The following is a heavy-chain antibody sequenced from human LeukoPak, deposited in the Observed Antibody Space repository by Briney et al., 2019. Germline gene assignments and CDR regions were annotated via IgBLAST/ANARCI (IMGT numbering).Heavy chain of an antibody. J-gene: IGHJ4*02. CDR2: INHSGST. V-gene: IGHV4-34*01. CDR3: ARMRSMVRGVMDLDY. CDR1: GGSFSGYY. Sequence: SETLSLTCAVYGGSFSGYYWSWIRQPPGKGLEWIGEINHSGSTNYNPSLKSRVTISVDTSKNQFSLKLSSVTAADTAVYYCARMRSMVRGVMDLDYWGQGTLVTVSS. D-gene: IGHD3-10*01.